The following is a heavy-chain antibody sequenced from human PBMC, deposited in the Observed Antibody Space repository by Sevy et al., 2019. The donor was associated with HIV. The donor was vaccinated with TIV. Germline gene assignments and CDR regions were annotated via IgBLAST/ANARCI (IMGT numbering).Heavy chain of an antibody. Sequence: ASVKVSCKASGYTFTGYYMHWVRQAPGQGLEWMGRINLKRGGTNYTQRFQGRVTMTRETSISTAYMELSRLRSDDTAVYYCARDFKRYPGYWGQGTLVTVSS. D-gene: IGHD1-20*01. CDR3: ARDFKRYPGY. V-gene: IGHV1-2*06. CDR2: INLKRGGT. CDR1: GYTFTGYY. J-gene: IGHJ4*02.